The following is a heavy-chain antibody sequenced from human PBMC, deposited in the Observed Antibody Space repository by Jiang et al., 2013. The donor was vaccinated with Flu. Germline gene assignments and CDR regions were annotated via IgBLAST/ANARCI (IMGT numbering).Heavy chain of an antibody. J-gene: IGHJ4*02. CDR2: INHGGTT. CDR3: ARQDETTVSSFDY. V-gene: IGHV4-34*01. D-gene: IGHD4-17*01. Sequence: LKPSETLSLTCAVYGESFSGYYWSWIRQPPGKRLEWIGEINHGGTTNYNPSLKSRVTISVDTSKNQFSLKLNSVTAADTAVYYCARQDETTVSSFDYWGQGALVTVSS. CDR1: GESFSGYY.